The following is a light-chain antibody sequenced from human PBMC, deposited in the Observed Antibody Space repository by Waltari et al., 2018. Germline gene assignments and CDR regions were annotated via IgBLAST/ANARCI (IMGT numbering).Light chain of an antibody. J-gene: IGKJ1*01. Sequence: DIQMTQSPSSLSASVGDRVTITCRASQTIGGYLNWYQQRPGKAPKLLIYSTSSLQIEVPSRFSGSGSGTDFTLTISSMKPEDFATYYCQQSYRSRTFGQGTKVETK. CDR3: QQSYRSRT. V-gene: IGKV1-39*01. CDR1: QTIGGY. CDR2: STS.